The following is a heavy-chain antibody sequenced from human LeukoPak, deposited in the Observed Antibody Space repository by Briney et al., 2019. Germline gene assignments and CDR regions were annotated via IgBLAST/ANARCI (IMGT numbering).Heavy chain of an antibody. V-gene: IGHV3-23*01. CDR2: SGANDGST. Sequence: GGSLRLSCAASGFTFSSYAMNWVRRAPGKGLEWVSASGANDGSTFYADSVKGRFTISRDNSKNTLYLQMNSLRAEDTAVYYCAKVRSLTAVAGNFDYWGQGTLVTVSS. CDR3: AKVRSLTAVAGNFDY. J-gene: IGHJ4*02. CDR1: GFTFSSYA. D-gene: IGHD6-19*01.